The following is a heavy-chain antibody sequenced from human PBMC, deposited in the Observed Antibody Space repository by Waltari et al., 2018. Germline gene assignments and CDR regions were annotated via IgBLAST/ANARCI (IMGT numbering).Heavy chain of an antibody. CDR2: ISYSGGT. CDR1: GGSISSESYY. D-gene: IGHD3-9*01. Sequence: QLQLQESGPGLVKPSETLSLTCTVSGGSISSESYYWGWIRQPPGQGLEWIGLISYSGGTYYNPSLKSRCTISVDTSKNQFSRKLSSVTAADTAVYYCARLSYHIVTGYGWFDPWGLGTLVTVSS. V-gene: IGHV4-39*01. CDR3: ARLSYHIVTGYGWFDP. J-gene: IGHJ5*02.